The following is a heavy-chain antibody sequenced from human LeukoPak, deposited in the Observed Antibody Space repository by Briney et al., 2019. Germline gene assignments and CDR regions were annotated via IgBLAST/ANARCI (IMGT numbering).Heavy chain of an antibody. CDR3: AKGIGGSCYSPPDY. J-gene: IGHJ4*02. D-gene: IGHD2-15*01. CDR2: ICGNSANT. CDR1: GFTFSTYA. V-gene: IGHV3-23*01. Sequence: GGSLRLSCATSGFTFSTYAVSWVRQAPGKGLEWVSAICGNSANTYYADSVKGRFTISRDNSKNTLYLQMSSLRAEDTALYYCAKGIGGSCYSPPDYWGQGTLVTVSS.